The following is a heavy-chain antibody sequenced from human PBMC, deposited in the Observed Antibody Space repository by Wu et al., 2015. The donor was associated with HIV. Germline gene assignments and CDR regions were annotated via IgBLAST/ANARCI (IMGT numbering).Heavy chain of an antibody. CDR3: ARGRGLRYFDWSAPPFDFFDP. D-gene: IGHD3-9*01. CDR1: GHTLTDLS. CDR2: FDPEDEET. V-gene: IGHV1-24*01. Sequence: QVQLVQSGAEVKNLGASVKVSCKVSGHTLTDLSLHWVRQAPGKGLEWMGGFDPEDEETIYAQEFQGRVIMTEDTSKSTAYMELSSLMSEDTAVYFCARGRGLRYFDWSAPPFDFFDPWGQGTLVTVSS. J-gene: IGHJ5*01.